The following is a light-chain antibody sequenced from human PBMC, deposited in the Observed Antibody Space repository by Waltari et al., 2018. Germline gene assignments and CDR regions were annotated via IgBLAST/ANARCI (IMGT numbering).Light chain of an antibody. J-gene: IGKJ4*01. CDR3: QQAKSFHLT. Sequence: DIQMTQFPSSVSASVGDRVTITCRASQDISSWLAWYQQKPGKAPKFLIYAASNLQSDGPSRFSGTGSGTDFTLTLSRVQPVDFATYNCQQAKSFHLTFGGGTKVESK. CDR2: AAS. CDR1: QDISSW. V-gene: IGKV1-12*01.